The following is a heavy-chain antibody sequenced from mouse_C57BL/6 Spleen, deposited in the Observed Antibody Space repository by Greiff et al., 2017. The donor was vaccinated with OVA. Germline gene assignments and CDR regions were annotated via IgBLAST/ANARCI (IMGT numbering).Heavy chain of an antibody. CDR2: IHPSDSDT. D-gene: IGHD4-1*01. Sequence: QVQLQQPGAELVKPGASVKVSCKASGYTFTSYWMHWVKQRPGQGLEWIGRIHPSDSDTNYNQKFKGKATLTVDKSSSTAYVQLSSRTSGDSAVYYCAGANGDAWFAYWGQGTLVTVSA. J-gene: IGHJ3*01. V-gene: IGHV1-74*01. CDR1: GYTFTSYW. CDR3: AGANGDAWFAY.